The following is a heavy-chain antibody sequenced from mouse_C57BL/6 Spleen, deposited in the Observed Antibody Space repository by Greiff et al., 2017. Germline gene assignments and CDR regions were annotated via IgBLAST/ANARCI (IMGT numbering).Heavy chain of an antibody. CDR1: GYTFTSYW. Sequence: QVQLQQPGAELVMPGASVKLSCKASGYTFTSYWMHWVKQRPGQGLEWIGEIDPSDSYTNYNQKFKGKSTLTVDKSSSTAYMQLSSLTSEDSAVYYCARSFYGSFDYWGQGTTLTVSS. CDR2: IDPSDSYT. CDR3: ARSFYGSFDY. D-gene: IGHD2-9*01. J-gene: IGHJ2*01. V-gene: IGHV1-69*01.